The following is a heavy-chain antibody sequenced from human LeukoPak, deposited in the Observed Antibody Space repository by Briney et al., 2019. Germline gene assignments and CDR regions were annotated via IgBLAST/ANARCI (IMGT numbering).Heavy chain of an antibody. CDR1: GFTFSSYG. V-gene: IGHV3-33*01. Sequence: PGGSLRFSCAASGFTFSSYGMHWVRQAPGKGLEWVAVIWYDGSNKYYADSVKGRFTISRDNSKNTLYLQMNSLRAEDTAVHYCARDLYSTNAFDIWGQGTMVTVSS. D-gene: IGHD6-13*01. CDR2: IWYDGSNK. J-gene: IGHJ3*02. CDR3: ARDLYSTNAFDI.